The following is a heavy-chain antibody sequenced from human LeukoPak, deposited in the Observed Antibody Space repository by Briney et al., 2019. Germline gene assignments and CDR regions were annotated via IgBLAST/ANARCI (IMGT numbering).Heavy chain of an antibody. J-gene: IGHJ4*02. CDR1: GYSFTSYW. Sequence: KPGESLNISCKGSGYSFTSYWIGWVRQMPGKGLEWMGIIYPGDSDTRYSPSFQGQVTISADKSISTAYLQWSSLKASDTAMYYCARQEITFGGVIVLFDYWGQGTLVTVSS. CDR2: IYPGDSDT. CDR3: ARQEITFGGVIVLFDY. V-gene: IGHV5-51*01. D-gene: IGHD3-16*02.